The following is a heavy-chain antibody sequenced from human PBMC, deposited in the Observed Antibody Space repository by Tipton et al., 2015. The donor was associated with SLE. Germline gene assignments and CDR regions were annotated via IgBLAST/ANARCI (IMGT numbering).Heavy chain of an antibody. Sequence: SLRLSCTASGFTFGDYAMSWFRQAPGKGLEWVGFIRSKAYGGTTEYAASVKGRFTISRDDSKSIAYLQMNSLKTEDTAVYYCTRDSTDIFGVVIKVDVWGQGTTVTVSS. CDR3: TRDSTDIFGVVIKVDV. D-gene: IGHD3-3*01. CDR1: GFTFGDYA. CDR2: IRSKAYGGTT. V-gene: IGHV3-49*03. J-gene: IGHJ6*02.